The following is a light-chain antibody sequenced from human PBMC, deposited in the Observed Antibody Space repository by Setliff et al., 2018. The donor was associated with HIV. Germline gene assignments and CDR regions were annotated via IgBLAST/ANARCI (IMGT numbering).Light chain of an antibody. CDR2: EVS. CDR3: CSYAGSSTYV. J-gene: IGLJ1*01. CDR1: SSDVGSYNL. V-gene: IGLV2-23*02. Sequence: QSALTQPASVSGSPGQSITISCTGTSSDVGSYNLVSWYQQRPGKAPKLMIYEVSKRPSGVSNRFSGSKSGNTASLTISGLQAEDEADYYCCSYAGSSTYVFGTGTKVTVL.